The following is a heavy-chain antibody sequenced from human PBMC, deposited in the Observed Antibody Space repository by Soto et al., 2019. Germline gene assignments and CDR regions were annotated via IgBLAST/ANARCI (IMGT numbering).Heavy chain of an antibody. V-gene: IGHV4-59*01. J-gene: IGHJ5*02. CDR1: GGSITSYY. Sequence: SETLSLTCTVSGGSITSYYWSWVRQPPGQGLEWIGFIHYSGNSKYNPPLKSRVTISVDPSQNQLSLKLSSVTAADTAVYYCARESAGSHKNNWFDPWGQGTLVTVSS. CDR2: IHYSGNS. CDR3: ARESAGSHKNNWFDP.